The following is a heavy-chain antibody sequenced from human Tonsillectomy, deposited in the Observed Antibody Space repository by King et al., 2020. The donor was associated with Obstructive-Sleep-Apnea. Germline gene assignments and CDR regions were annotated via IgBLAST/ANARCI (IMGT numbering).Heavy chain of an antibody. V-gene: IGHV3-11*01. CDR2: ISNSGSTI. CDR3: AGTVRGVLFDY. J-gene: IGHJ4*02. Sequence: VQLVESGGGLVKPGGSLRLSCAASGFTFSDYYMSLVRQAPGKGLAWVSYISNSGSTIYYADPVKGRFTISRDNAKNSLYLQMNSLRAEDTAVYYCAGTVRGVLFDYWGQGTLVTVSS. D-gene: IGHD3-10*02. CDR1: GFTFSDYY.